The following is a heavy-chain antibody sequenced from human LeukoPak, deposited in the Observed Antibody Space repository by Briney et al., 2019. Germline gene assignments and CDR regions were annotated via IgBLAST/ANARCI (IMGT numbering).Heavy chain of an antibody. CDR3: ARRSTVIRGVLEEAFDY. CDR2: IYPGDSET. V-gene: IGHV5-51*01. J-gene: IGHJ4*02. Sequence: GESLKISCKGSGNSFNNHFIGWVRQMTGKGLEWMGTIYPGDSETRYSPSFQGQVTISADKSISTVYLQWSSLEASDTAMYYCARRSTVIRGVLEEAFDYWGQGTLVIVSS. CDR1: GNSFNNHF. D-gene: IGHD3-10*01.